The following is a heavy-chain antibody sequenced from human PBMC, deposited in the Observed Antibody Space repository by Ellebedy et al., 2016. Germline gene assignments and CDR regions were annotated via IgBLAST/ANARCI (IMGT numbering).Heavy chain of an antibody. CDR1: GFTVSSNY. V-gene: IGHV3-53*05. Sequence: GGSLRLSCAASGFTVSSNYMSWVRQAPGKGLEWVSVIYSGGSTYYADSVKGRFTISRDNSKNTLYLQMNSLRAEDTAVYYCARVRTIFGVDRYGMDVWGQGTTVTVSS. CDR3: ARVRTIFGVDRYGMDV. D-gene: IGHD3-3*01. J-gene: IGHJ6*02. CDR2: IYSGGST.